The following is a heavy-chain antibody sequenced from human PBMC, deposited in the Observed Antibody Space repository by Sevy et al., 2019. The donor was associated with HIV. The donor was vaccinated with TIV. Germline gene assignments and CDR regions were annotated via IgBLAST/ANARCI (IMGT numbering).Heavy chain of an antibody. CDR2: MNPNSGNT. CDR1: GYTFTSYD. Sequence: ASVKVSCKASGYTFTSYDINWVRQATGQGLEWMGWMNPNSGNTGYAQKFQGRVTMTRNTSISTAYMELSSLRSEDTAVYYCAGGVPIEYSGSSGLGWGQGTLVTVSS. D-gene: IGHD6-6*01. J-gene: IGHJ4*02. V-gene: IGHV1-8*01. CDR3: AGGVPIEYSGSSGLG.